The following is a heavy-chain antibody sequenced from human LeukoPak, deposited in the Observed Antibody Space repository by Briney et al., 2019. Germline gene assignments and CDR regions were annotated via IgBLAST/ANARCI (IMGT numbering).Heavy chain of an antibody. CDR1: GVSIRTYY. V-gene: IGHV4-59*03. Sequence: SETLSLTCTVSGVSIRTYYWSWLRQPPGKGLEWIGYKSGAGRDLYSPSLKSRVTISVDASENQFSLSLRSVTAADTAMYYCARTTRVTPDGRTEYFEDWAQGTLVIVPS. D-gene: IGHD4-11*01. J-gene: IGHJ1*01. CDR3: ARTTRVTPDGRTEYFED. CDR2: KSGAGRD.